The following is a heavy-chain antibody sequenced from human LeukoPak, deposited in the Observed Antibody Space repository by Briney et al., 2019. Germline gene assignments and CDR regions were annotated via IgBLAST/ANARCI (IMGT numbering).Heavy chain of an antibody. CDR1: GSTFSSHS. J-gene: IGHJ4*02. CDR3: RVTPRPYCSSTNPSPCGPYYFDY. Sequence: PWGSLRLSCAASGSTFSSHSMNWVRQAPGKGLEWVAVISYDGSNKYYADSVKGRFTISRDNSKNTLYLQMNSLRAEDTAVYYCRVTPRPYCSSTNPSPCGPYYFDYWGQGTLVTVSS. D-gene: IGHD2-2*01. CDR2: ISYDGSNK. V-gene: IGHV3-30*03.